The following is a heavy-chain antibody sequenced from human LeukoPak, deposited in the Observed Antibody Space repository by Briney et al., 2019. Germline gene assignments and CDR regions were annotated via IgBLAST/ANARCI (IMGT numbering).Heavy chain of an antibody. CDR1: GYTFTGYY. CDR3: ARDSRYCSGGSCFFWFDP. J-gene: IGHJ5*02. Sequence: ASVKVSCKASGYTFTGYYMHLVRQAPGQGLEWMGWINPNSGGTNYAQKFQGRVTMTRDTSISTAYMELSRLRSDDTAVYYCARDSRYCSGGSCFFWFDPWGQGTLVTVPS. V-gene: IGHV1-2*02. D-gene: IGHD2-15*01. CDR2: INPNSGGT.